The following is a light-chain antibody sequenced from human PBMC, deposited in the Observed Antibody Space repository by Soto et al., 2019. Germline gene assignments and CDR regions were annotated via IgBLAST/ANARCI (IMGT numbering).Light chain of an antibody. Sequence: DIQMTQSPPTLSASVGDRVTITCRASQPISSWLAWYHQKPGKAPKLLIYDASNLESGVPSRFSGSGPGTEFTLTISILQPEDFGVYYCQQYENYWTFGQGTKVDIK. CDR2: DAS. CDR1: QPISSW. J-gene: IGKJ1*01. CDR3: QQYENYWT. V-gene: IGKV1-5*01.